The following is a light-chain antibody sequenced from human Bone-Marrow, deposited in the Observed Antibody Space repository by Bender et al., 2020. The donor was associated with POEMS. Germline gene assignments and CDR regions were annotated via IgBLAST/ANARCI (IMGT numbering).Light chain of an antibody. CDR1: SSDVGTYDL. V-gene: IGLV2-23*01. J-gene: IGLJ1*01. CDR2: EGS. Sequence: QSALTQPASVSGSPGQSITISCTGTSSDVGTYDLVSWYQQHPDKAPKLIIFEGSKRPSGVSSRFSGSKSGNTASLTISGLQAGDEADYYCLSYAGNNNCVFGPGTRLTVL. CDR3: LSYAGNNNCV.